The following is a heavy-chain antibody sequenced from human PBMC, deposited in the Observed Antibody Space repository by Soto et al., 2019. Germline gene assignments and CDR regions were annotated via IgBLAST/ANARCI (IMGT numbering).Heavy chain of an antibody. D-gene: IGHD1-26*01. J-gene: IGHJ6*02. Sequence: ASVKVSCKASGYTFTSYYMHWVRRAPGQGLEWMGIINPSGGSTSYAQKFQGRVTMTRDTSTSTVYMELSSLRSEDTAVYYCARGLGPPSVGYYYYYGMDVWGQGTTVTVSS. CDR3: ARGLGPPSVGYYYYYGMDV. V-gene: IGHV1-46*01. CDR1: GYTFTSYY. CDR2: INPSGGST.